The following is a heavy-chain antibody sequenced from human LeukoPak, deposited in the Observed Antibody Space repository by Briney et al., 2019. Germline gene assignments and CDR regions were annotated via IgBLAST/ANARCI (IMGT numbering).Heavy chain of an antibody. CDR3: AKDRCSNGIGCYYYYMDV. V-gene: IGHV3-30*04. D-gene: IGHD2-8*01. CDR2: ISYDGGNK. J-gene: IGHJ6*03. Sequence: GGSLRLSCAASGFTFSSYAMHWVRQAPGKGLEWVAVISYDGGNKYYADSVKGRFTISRDNSKNTLYLQMNSLRVEDTAVYYCAKDRCSNGIGCYYYYMDVWGKGTTVTISS. CDR1: GFTFSSYA.